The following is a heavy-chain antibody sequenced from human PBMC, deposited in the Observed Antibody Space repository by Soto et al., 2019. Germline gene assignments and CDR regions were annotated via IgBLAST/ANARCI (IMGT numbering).Heavy chain of an antibody. CDR3: VRDGTKTLRDWFDP. CDR1: GASISGFY. CDR2: IYATGTT. V-gene: IGHV4-4*07. J-gene: IGHJ5*02. D-gene: IGHD1-1*01. Sequence: SETLSLSCTVSGASISGFYWSWIRKSAGKGREWIGSIYATGTTDYNPSLKSRVMMSVDTSKKQFSLKLRSVTAADTAVYYCVRDGTKTLRDWFDPWGQGISVTVSS.